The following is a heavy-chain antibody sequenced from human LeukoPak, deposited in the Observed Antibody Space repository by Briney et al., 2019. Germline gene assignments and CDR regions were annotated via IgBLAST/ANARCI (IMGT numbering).Heavy chain of an antibody. V-gene: IGHV1-2*06. CDR1: GYTFTGYY. CDR3: TRETGSYHGNDY. D-gene: IGHD1-26*01. CDR2: INPNNGAT. Sequence: ASVKVSCKAPGYTFTGYYMHWVRQGPGQGLEWMGRINPNNGATNYAQKLQGRVTITGDTSISTAYMELSSLRSDDTAVYYCTRETGSYHGNDYWGQGTLVTVSS. J-gene: IGHJ4*02.